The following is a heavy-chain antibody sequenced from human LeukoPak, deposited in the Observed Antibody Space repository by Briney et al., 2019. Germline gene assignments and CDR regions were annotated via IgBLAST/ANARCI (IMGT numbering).Heavy chain of an antibody. Sequence: GGSLRLSCAASGFTFSNYGMHWVRQAPGKRLEWVAVIWYDGSNKDYADSVKGRFTISRDNSKNTLYLQMNSLRAEDTAVYYCARDLGYYYSGGLDYWGQGTLVTVSS. D-gene: IGHD3-22*01. CDR2: IWYDGSNK. CDR1: GFTFSNYG. J-gene: IGHJ4*02. CDR3: ARDLGYYYSGGLDY. V-gene: IGHV3-33*01.